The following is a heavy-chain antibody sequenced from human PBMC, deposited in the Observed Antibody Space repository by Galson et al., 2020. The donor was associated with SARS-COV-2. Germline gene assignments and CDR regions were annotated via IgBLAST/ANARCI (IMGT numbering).Heavy chain of an antibody. D-gene: IGHD3-16*02. CDR1: GYSISSGYY. CDR3: ASITFGGVIAPNYYYGMDV. V-gene: IGHV4-38-2*02. J-gene: IGHJ6*02. CDR2: IYHSGST. Sequence: SETLSLTCTVSGYSISSGYYWGWIRQPPGKGLEWIGSIYHSGSTYYNPSLKSRVTISVDTSKNQFSLKLSSVTAADTAVYYCASITFGGVIAPNYYYGMDVWGQGTTVTVSS.